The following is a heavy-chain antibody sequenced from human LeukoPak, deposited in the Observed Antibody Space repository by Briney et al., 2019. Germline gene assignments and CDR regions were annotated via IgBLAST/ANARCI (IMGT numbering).Heavy chain of an antibody. V-gene: IGHV4-59*08. CDR3: ARLRSSQGY. CDR1: GGSISSYY. CDR2: IYYSGST. Sequence: SETLSLTCTVSGGSISSYYWSWIRQPPGKGLEWIGYIYYSGSTNYNPSLKSRVTISVDTSKNQFSLKLSSVTAADTAVYYCARLRSSQGYWGQGTLVTVSS. J-gene: IGHJ4*02.